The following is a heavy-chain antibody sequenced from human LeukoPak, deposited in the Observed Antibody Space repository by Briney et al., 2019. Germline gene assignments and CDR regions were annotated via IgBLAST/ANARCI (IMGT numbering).Heavy chain of an antibody. Sequence: GASVKVSCKASGYTFTGYYMHWVRQATGQGLEWMGWMNPNSGNTGYAQKFQGRVTMTRNTSISTAYMELSSLRSEDTAVYYCARGRGIMITFGGVIFSFGPDYWGQGTLVTVSS. CDR3: ARGRGIMITFGGVIFSFGPDY. CDR1: GYTFTGYY. CDR2: MNPNSGNT. D-gene: IGHD3-16*02. V-gene: IGHV1-8*02. J-gene: IGHJ4*02.